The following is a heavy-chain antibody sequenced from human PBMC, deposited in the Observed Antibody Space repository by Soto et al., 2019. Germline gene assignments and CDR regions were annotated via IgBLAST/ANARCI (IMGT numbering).Heavy chain of an antibody. CDR3: ARDRSVVVTASNAFDI. J-gene: IGHJ3*02. CDR2: INPSGGST. CDR1: GYTFTSYY. D-gene: IGHD2-21*02. Sequence: QVQLVQSGAEVKKPGASVKVSCKASGYTFTSYYMHWVRQAPGQGLEWMGIINPSGGSTSYAQKFQGRVTMTRDTSTSTVYMELSSLRSEDTAVYYCARDRSVVVTASNAFDIWGQGIMVTVSS. V-gene: IGHV1-46*01.